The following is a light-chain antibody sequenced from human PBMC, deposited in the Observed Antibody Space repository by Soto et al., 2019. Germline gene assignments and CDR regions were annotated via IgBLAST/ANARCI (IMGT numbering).Light chain of an antibody. CDR3: QQRSNWPLIT. J-gene: IGKJ5*01. CDR2: GAS. V-gene: IGKV3D-20*02. CDR1: QSVSSSY. Sequence: EIVLTQSPGTLSLSPGERATLSCRASQSVSSSYLAWYQQKPGQAPSLLIYGASRRATGIPDRFSGSGSGTDFTLTISSLQPEDFSVYFCQQRSNWPLITFGQGTRLEI.